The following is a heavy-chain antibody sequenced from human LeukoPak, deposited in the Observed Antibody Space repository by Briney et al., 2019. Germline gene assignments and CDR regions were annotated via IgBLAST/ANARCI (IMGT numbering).Heavy chain of an antibody. J-gene: IGHJ4*02. CDR2: IYYSGST. CDR1: GGSISSYY. Sequence: SETLSLTCTVSGGSISSYYWSWIRQPPGKGLEWIGYIYYSGSTNYNPSLKSRVTLSVDTSKNQFSLKLSSVTAADTAVYYCARAAAARDYWGQGTLVTVSS. V-gene: IGHV4-59*01. CDR3: ARAAAARDY. D-gene: IGHD6-13*01.